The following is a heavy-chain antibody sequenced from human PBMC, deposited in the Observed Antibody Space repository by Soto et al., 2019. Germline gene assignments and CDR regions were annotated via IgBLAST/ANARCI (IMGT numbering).Heavy chain of an antibody. CDR1: GYTFTSYA. D-gene: IGHD2-15*01. Sequence: ASVKVSCKASGYTFTSYAMHWVRQAPGQRFEWMGWINAGNGNTKYSQKFQGRVTITRDTSASTAYMEMNSLRAEDTAIYYCAKVEWRDCRGSGCYSDSWGQGTLVTVSS. CDR3: AKVEWRDCRGSGCYSDS. J-gene: IGHJ4*02. V-gene: IGHV1-3*01. CDR2: INAGNGNT.